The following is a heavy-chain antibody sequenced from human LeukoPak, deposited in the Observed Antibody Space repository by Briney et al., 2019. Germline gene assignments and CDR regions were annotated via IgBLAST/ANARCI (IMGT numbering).Heavy chain of an antibody. CDR2: IIPIFGIA. CDR3: ARAYSGSLEFDY. D-gene: IGHD1-26*01. J-gene: IGHJ4*02. CDR1: GGTFSSYA. V-gene: IGHV1-69*04. Sequence: SVKVSCKASGGTFSSYAISWVRQAPGQGLEWMGRIIPIFGIANYAQKFQGRVTITADKSTSTAYMELSSLRSEDTAVYYCARAYSGSLEFDYWGQGNPGHRLL.